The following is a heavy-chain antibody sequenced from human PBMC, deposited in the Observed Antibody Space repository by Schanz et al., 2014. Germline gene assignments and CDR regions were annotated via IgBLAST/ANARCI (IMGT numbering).Heavy chain of an antibody. CDR1: GFTFSSYA. CDR3: AKGRFGELSAFDI. CDR2: ISGSGGST. V-gene: IGHV3-23*04. J-gene: IGHJ3*02. D-gene: IGHD3-10*01. Sequence: EVKMVESGGGLVKPGGSLRLSCAASGFTFSSYAMSWVRQAPGKGLEWVSAISGSGGSTYYADSVKGRFTISRDNSKNSLFLQLNSLRADDTTVYYCAKGRFGELSAFDIWGQGTMVTVSS.